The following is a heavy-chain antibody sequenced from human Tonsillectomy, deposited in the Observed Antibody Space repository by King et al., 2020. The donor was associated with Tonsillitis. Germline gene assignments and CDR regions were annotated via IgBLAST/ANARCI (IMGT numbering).Heavy chain of an antibody. Sequence: VQLVESGGGLVQPGRSLRLSCAASGFTFDDYAMHWVRQAPGKGLEWVSGISWNSGSIGYADSVKGRFTISRDNAKNSLYLQMNSLRAEDTALYYCAKDWAEYDFWSGTFDYWGQGTLVTVSS. CDR1: GFTFDDYA. CDR2: ISWNSGSI. V-gene: IGHV3-9*01. J-gene: IGHJ4*02. D-gene: IGHD3-3*01. CDR3: AKDWAEYDFWSGTFDY.